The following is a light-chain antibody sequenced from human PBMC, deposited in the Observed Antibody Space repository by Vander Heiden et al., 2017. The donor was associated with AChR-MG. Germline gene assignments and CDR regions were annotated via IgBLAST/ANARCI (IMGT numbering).Light chain of an antibody. J-gene: IGLJ3*02. CDR2: LNSDGSH. CDR3: QTWGTCIWV. V-gene: IGLV4-69*01. CDR1: SGHSSYA. Sequence: QLVLTQPPSASAYLRPPVMLTCTLSSGHSSYAFEWHQQQPEKGPRYLKKLNSDGSHSKGDGIPDRFSGSSAGAERHLIISSLQYEDEADYYCQTWGTCIWVFGGGTKLTVL.